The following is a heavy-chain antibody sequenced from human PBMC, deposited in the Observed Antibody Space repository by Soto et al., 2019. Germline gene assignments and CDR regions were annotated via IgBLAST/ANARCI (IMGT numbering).Heavy chain of an antibody. D-gene: IGHD3-22*01. V-gene: IGHV4-30-4*01. J-gene: IGHJ4*02. CDR2: IYYSGST. CDR3: ARGSYYYDSSGYYRY. Sequence: QVQLQESGPGLVKPSQTLSLTCTVSGGSISSGDYYWSWIRQPPGKGLEWIGYIYYSGSTYYNPSLKSRVTISVDTSKTQFSLKLSSVTAADTAVYYCARGSYYYDSSGYYRYWGQGTLVTVSS. CDR1: GGSISSGDYY.